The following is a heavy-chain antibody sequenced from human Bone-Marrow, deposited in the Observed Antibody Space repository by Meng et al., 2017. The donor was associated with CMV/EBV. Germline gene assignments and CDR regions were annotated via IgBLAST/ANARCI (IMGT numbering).Heavy chain of an antibody. D-gene: IGHD3-22*01. CDR2: ISSSGSSI. Sequence: GESLKISCAVSGFTFSSYEMNWVRQAPGKGLEWVSYISSSGSSIYYADSVKGRFTVSRDNVKNSLYLQMSSLRAEDTAVYYCSSPPTYYYNSSGYYHRDYWGQGTLVTVYS. CDR1: GFTFSSYE. J-gene: IGHJ4*02. CDR3: SSPPTYYYNSSGYYHRDY. V-gene: IGHV3-48*03.